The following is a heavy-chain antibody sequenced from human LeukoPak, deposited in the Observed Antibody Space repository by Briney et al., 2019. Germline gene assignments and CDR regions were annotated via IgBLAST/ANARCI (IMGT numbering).Heavy chain of an antibody. CDR1: GGSISSSSYY. J-gene: IGHJ4*02. Sequence: SETLSLTCTVSGGSISSSSYYWGWIRQPPGKGLEWIGEIYHSGSTNYNPSLKSRVTISVDKSKNQFSLKLSSVTAADTAVYYCARYDSSSSWYQFFDYWGQGTLVTVSS. CDR2: IYHSGST. V-gene: IGHV4-39*07. D-gene: IGHD6-13*01. CDR3: ARYDSSSSWYQFFDY.